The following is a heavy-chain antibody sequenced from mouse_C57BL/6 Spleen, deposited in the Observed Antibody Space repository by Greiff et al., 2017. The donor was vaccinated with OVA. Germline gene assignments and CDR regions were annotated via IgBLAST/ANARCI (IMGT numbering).Heavy chain of an antibody. Sequence: QVQLQQSGAELVKPGASVKVSCKASGYTFTSYWMHWVKQRPGQGLEWIGRIHPSDSDTNYNQKFKGKATLTVDKSSSTAYMQLSSLTSEVSAVYYCAIWGETAQAGFAYWGQGTLVTVSA. CDR1: GYTFTSYW. CDR3: AIWGETAQAGFAY. J-gene: IGHJ3*01. CDR2: IHPSDSDT. D-gene: IGHD3-2*02. V-gene: IGHV1-74*01.